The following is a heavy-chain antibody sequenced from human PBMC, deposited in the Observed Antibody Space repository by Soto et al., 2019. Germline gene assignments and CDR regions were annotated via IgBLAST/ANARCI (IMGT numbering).Heavy chain of an antibody. V-gene: IGHV4-4*02. Sequence: TLSLTCTVSGASIGTSNWWSWVRQSPGKGLEWIGEIHDSGSTESNPSLKSRVTISLDKSKNQFSLNVSSVTAADTAVYYCARAWVAIAAAGTVWFDPWGQGTLVTVSS. D-gene: IGHD6-13*01. CDR1: GASIGTSNW. CDR2: IHDSGST. CDR3: ARAWVAIAAAGTVWFDP. J-gene: IGHJ5*02.